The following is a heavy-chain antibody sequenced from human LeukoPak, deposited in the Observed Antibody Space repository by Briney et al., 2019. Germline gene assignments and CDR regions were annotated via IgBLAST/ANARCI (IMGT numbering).Heavy chain of an antibody. CDR2: IKRSGST. Sequence: KSSETLSLTCAVYGGSFRGYYWSWIRQPPGEGREWIGEIKRSGSTNYNPSLKSRVTISVDTSKNQFSLKLSSVTAADTAVYYCARGPYSGYDSHYMDVWGKGTTVTVSS. D-gene: IGHD5-12*01. CDR3: ARGPYSGYDSHYMDV. V-gene: IGHV4-34*01. J-gene: IGHJ6*03. CDR1: GGSFRGYY.